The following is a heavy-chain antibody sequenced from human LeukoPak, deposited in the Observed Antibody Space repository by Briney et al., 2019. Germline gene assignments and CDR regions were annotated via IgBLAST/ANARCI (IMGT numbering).Heavy chain of an antibody. J-gene: IGHJ4*02. V-gene: IGHV3-23*01. CDR2: ISNTDGST. CDR1: GFSLSDYA. D-gene: IGHD2-15*01. Sequence: GGSLRLSCAASGFSLSDYAMSWVRQAPGKGLEWVSTISNTDGSTRYADSVKGRFTISRDTPKNMLYVQMNSLRPEDTAVYHCAKSPACSGGTCYVFDYWGQGALVTVSS. CDR3: AKSPACSGGTCYVFDY.